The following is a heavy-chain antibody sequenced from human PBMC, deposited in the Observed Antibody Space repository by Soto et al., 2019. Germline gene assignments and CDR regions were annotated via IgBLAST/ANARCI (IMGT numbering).Heavy chain of an antibody. D-gene: IGHD6-19*01. CDR2: ISYDGSNK. CDR1: GFTFSSYA. V-gene: IGHV3-30-3*01. Sequence: QVQLVESGGGVVQPGRSLRLSCAASGFTFSSYAMHWVRQAPGKGLEWVAVISYDGSNKYYADSVKGRFTISRDNSKNTLYLQMNSLRAEDTAVYYCARDRGSSGWYGYFDYWGQGTLVTVSS. CDR3: ARDRGSSGWYGYFDY. J-gene: IGHJ4*02.